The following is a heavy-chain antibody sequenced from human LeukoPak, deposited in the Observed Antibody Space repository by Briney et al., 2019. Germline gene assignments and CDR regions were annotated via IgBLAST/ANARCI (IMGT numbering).Heavy chain of an antibody. Sequence: SETLSLTCTDSGGSISSYYASWIRQPLGKGLGWIGYIYYSGSTNYNPSLRSRVTISLDKSTHRFSLKVRSVTAADTAVYYCASLNSGYWGQGTLVTVSS. CDR1: GGSISSYY. J-gene: IGHJ4*02. CDR2: IYYSGST. CDR3: ASLNSGY. V-gene: IGHV4-59*08. D-gene: IGHD6-25*01.